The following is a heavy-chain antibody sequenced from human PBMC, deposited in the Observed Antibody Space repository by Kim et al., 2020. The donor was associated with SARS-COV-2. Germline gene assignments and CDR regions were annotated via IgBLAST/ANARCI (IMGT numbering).Heavy chain of an antibody. CDR3: TTDTDSSGYFESH. J-gene: IGHJ4*02. CDR1: GFTFSNAW. V-gene: IGHV3-15*01. D-gene: IGHD3-22*01. Sequence: GGSLRLSCAASGFTFSNAWMSWVRQAPGKGLEWVGRIKSKTDGGTTDYAAPVKGRFTISRDDSKNTLYLQMNSLKTEDTAVYYCTTDTDSSGYFESHWGQGTLVTVSS. CDR2: IKSKTDGGTT.